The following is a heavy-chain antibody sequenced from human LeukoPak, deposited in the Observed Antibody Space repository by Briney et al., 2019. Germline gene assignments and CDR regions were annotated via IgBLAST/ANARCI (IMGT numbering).Heavy chain of an antibody. Sequence: GASVKVSCKASGYTFTSYGISWVRQAPGQGLEWMGWINPNSGGTNYAQKFQGRVTMTRDTSISTAYMELSRLRSDDTAVYYCARVESGNLLFDYWGQGTLVTVSS. D-gene: IGHD1-26*01. CDR2: INPNSGGT. CDR3: ARVESGNLLFDY. CDR1: GYTFTSYG. V-gene: IGHV1-2*02. J-gene: IGHJ4*02.